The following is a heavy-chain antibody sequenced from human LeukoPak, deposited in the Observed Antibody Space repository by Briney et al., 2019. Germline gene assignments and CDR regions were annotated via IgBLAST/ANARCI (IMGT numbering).Heavy chain of an antibody. Sequence: PGGSLRLSCAASGFTFDDYGMSWVRQAPGKGLEWVSGINWNGGSTGYADSVKGRFTISRDNAKNSLYLQMNSLRAEDTALYYCARDSFGYGGNSGGFDYWGQGTLVTVSS. CDR2: INWNGGST. CDR3: ARDSFGYGGNSGGFDY. CDR1: GFTFDDYG. V-gene: IGHV3-20*04. J-gene: IGHJ4*02. D-gene: IGHD4-23*01.